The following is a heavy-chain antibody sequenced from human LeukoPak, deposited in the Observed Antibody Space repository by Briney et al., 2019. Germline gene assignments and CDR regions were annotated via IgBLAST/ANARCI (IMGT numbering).Heavy chain of an antibody. J-gene: IGHJ4*02. CDR3: ARGGERYCSSTSCYFPLVY. V-gene: IGHV3-21*01. CDR2: ISSSSSYI. CDR1: GFTFDDYA. Sequence: KTGGSLRLSCAASGFTFDDYAMHWVRQAPGKGLEWVSSISSSSSYIYYADSVKGRFTISRDNSKNTLYLQMNSLRAEDTAVYYCARGGERYCSSTSCYFPLVYWGQGTLVTVSS. D-gene: IGHD2-2*01.